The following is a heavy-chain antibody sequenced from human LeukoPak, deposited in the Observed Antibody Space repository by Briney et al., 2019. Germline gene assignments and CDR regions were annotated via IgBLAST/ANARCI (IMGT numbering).Heavy chain of an antibody. D-gene: IGHD6-13*01. CDR2: IYPGDSDT. V-gene: IGHV5-51*01. J-gene: IGHJ3*02. CDR3: ARLWDSSSWYDFRPNDAFDI. Sequence: GESLQISCKGSGYSFTTYWIGWVRQMPGKGLEWMGIIYPGDSDTRYSPSFQGQVTISADRSSSTACLQWRSMKAGDSAMYYSARLWDSSSWYDFRPNDAFDIWGQGTMVTVSS. CDR1: GYSFTTYW.